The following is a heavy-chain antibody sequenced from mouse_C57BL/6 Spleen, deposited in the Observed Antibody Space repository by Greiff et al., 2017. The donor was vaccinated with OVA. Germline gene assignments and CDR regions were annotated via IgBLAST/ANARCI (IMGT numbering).Heavy chain of an antibody. CDR3: ARSEYGKPPSSFDY. V-gene: IGHV1-52*01. J-gene: IGHJ2*01. Sequence: QVQLQQPGAELVRPGSSVKLSCKASGYTFTSYWMHWVKQRPIQGLEWIGNIDPSDSETHYTQKFKDKATLTVDKSSSTAYMQLSSLTSEDSAVYYCARSEYGKPPSSFDYWGKGTTLTVSS. D-gene: IGHD2-10*02. CDR2: IDPSDSET. CDR1: GYTFTSYW.